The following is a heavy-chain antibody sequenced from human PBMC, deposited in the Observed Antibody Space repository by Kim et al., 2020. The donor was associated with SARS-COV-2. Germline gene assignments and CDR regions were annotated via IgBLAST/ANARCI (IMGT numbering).Heavy chain of an antibody. J-gene: IGHJ4*02. D-gene: IGHD6-19*01. CDR1: GYTFTSYA. CDR2: INAGNGNT. CDR3: SRGYSSGWLGPAY. Sequence: ASVKVSCKASGYTFTSYAMHWVRQAPGQRLEWMGWINAGNGNTKYSQKFQGRVTITRDTSASTAYMELSSLRSEDTAVDYCSRGYSSGWLGPAYWGQGTLVTVPS. V-gene: IGHV1-3*01.